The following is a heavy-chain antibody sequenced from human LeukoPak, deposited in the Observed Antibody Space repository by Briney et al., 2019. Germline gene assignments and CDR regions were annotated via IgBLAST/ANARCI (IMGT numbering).Heavy chain of an antibody. CDR3: ARPLEGNYYDTSGYSNFDH. CDR1: GGTFSIHS. V-gene: IGHV1-69*13. Sequence: EASVKVSCKASGGTFSIHSISWVRQAPGQGLEWMGGIIPIFETPHYAQKFQGRVTITANESTTTAYMELSSLRSEDTAVYYCARPLEGNYYDTSGYSNFDHWGRGTLVTVSS. CDR2: IIPIFETP. D-gene: IGHD3-22*01. J-gene: IGHJ4*02.